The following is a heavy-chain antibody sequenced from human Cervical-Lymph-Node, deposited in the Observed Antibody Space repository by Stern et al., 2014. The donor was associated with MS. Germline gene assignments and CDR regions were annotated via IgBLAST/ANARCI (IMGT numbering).Heavy chain of an antibody. Sequence: QVQLVESGAEVKKPGASVNVSCKASGYTFTTYFVHWVRQAPGQGLELMGIINTSDGDTSYIRSFQGRVTMTRDTSANTVYLRLSNLKSEDTAVYYCARQRTTGHMDFDYWGQGTLVTVSS. CDR2: INTSDGDT. J-gene: IGHJ4*02. V-gene: IGHV1-46*01. CDR1: GYTFTTYF. D-gene: IGHD1-1*01. CDR3: ARQRTTGHMDFDY.